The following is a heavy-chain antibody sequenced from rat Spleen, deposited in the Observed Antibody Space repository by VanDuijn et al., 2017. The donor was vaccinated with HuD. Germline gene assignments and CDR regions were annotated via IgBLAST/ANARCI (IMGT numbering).Heavy chain of an antibody. CDR2: IIYDASRT. V-gene: IGHV5S10*01. D-gene: IGHD1-2*01. CDR1: GFTFSDYN. J-gene: IGHJ2*01. CDR3: ARRDFSSFIYAFFDY. Sequence: EVQLVESGGGLVRPGRSLKLSCAASGFTFSDYNMAWVRQAPKKGLEWVATIIYDASRTFYRDSVKGRFTISRDNAKNTQYLQMDSLRSEDTATYFCARRDFSSFIYAFFDYWGQGVMVTVSS.